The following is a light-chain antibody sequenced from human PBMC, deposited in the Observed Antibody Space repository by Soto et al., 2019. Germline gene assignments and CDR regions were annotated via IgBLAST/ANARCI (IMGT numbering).Light chain of an antibody. V-gene: IGLV2-14*01. CDR1: SSDVGGYNY. J-gene: IGLJ1*01. CDR3: CSFTTSSTYV. CDR2: DVT. Sequence: QSALTQPASVSGSPGQSITISCTGTSSDVGGYNYVSWYQQYPGKAPKVMIYDVTNRPSGVSNRSSGSRSGNTASLTISGLQAEDEADYYCCSFTTSSTYVFGTGTKVTVL.